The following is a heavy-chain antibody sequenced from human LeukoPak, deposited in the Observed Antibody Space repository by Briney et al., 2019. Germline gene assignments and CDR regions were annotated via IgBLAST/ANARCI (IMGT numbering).Heavy chain of an antibody. V-gene: IGHV1-2*02. Sequence: ASVKVSCKASGYTFTGYYMHWVRQAPGQGLEWVGWINPNSGGTNYAQKFQGRVTMTRDTSISTAYMELSRLRSDDTAVYYCARDHSSSWYYYYYYGMDVWGQGTTVTVSS. J-gene: IGHJ6*02. D-gene: IGHD6-13*01. CDR2: INPNSGGT. CDR3: ARDHSSSWYYYYYYGMDV. CDR1: GYTFTGYY.